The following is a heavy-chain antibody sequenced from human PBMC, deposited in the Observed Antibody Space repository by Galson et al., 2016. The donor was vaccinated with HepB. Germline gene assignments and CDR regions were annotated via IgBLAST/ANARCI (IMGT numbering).Heavy chain of an antibody. V-gene: IGHV3-33*01. J-gene: IGHJ5*02. Sequence: SLRLSCAASGFTFNSYGMHWVRQAPGKGLEWVAVVWSDGNNKYYADSVRGRFTISRDNSENTLYLQMSSLRAEDTAVYYCARESGIAGTPWGFHRWGQGTLVTVSS. CDR1: GFTFNSYG. CDR3: ARESGIAGTPWGFHR. CDR2: VWSDGNNK. D-gene: IGHD1-20*01.